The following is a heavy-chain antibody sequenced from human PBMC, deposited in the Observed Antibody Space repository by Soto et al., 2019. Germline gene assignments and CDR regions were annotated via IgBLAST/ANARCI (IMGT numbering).Heavy chain of an antibody. V-gene: IGHV4-4*07. CDR1: SGSISHYY. CDR3: TSIRMERGYKWFDP. CDR2: IFTSGST. J-gene: IGHJ5*02. D-gene: IGHD1-1*01. Sequence: KSSETLSLTCTVSSGSISHYYWSWIRQPAGKGLEWIGRIFTSGSTNYNPSLKGRVTMSIDTAKNQFSLKLSSVTAADTAMYYCTSIRMERGYKWFDPWGQGTQVTVSS.